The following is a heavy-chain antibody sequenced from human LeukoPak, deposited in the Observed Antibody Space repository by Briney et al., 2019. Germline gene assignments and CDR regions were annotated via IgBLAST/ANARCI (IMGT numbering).Heavy chain of an antibody. D-gene: IGHD1-14*01. V-gene: IGHV1-69*04. CDR1: GGSFSTYA. CDR3: AREGSGTSSPMAY. CDR2: IYPMLGVD. J-gene: IGHJ4*02. Sequence: ASVKVSCEASGGSFSTYAVSWVRQAPGQGLEWMGRIYPMLGVDNYAQRFQGRVMITTDKSTGTAYMELNSLTSEDTAVYYCAREGSGTSSPMAYWGQGTLVTVSS.